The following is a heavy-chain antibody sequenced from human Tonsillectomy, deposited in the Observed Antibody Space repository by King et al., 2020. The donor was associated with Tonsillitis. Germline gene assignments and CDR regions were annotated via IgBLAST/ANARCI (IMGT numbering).Heavy chain of an antibody. J-gene: IGHJ3*02. D-gene: IGHD3-22*01. CDR3: ARTSTYYHSSGYYLGPTFAFQI. CDR2: IYPGDSDT. Sequence: VQLVQSGAEVKKPGESLRISCKGSGNSFTNYWIAWLRQMPGKGLEWMGIIYPGDSDTRYSPSFLGQVTISADKSISTAYLQWSSLKASDTAMYYCARTSTYYHSSGYYLGPTFAFQIWGQGTLVTVSS. CDR1: GNSFTNYW. V-gene: IGHV5-51*01.